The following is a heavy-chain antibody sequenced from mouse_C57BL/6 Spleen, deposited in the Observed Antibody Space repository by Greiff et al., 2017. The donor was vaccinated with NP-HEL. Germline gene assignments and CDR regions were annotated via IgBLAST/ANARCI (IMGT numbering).Heavy chain of an antibody. CDR3: ARQRKGDYDGSDY. J-gene: IGHJ2*01. CDR2: ISSGGSYT. D-gene: IGHD2-4*01. Sequence: EVKLVESGGDLVKPGGSLKLSCAASGFTFSSYGMSWVRQTPDKRLEWVATISSGGSYTYYPASVKGRFTISRDNAKNTLYLQMSSLKSEDTAMYYCARQRKGDYDGSDYWGQGTTLTVSS. V-gene: IGHV5-6*01. CDR1: GFTFSSYG.